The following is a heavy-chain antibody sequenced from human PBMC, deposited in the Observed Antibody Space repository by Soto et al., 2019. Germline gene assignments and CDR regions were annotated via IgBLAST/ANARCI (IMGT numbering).Heavy chain of an antibody. D-gene: IGHD5-12*01. CDR2: IYWDEDK. CDR1: GFSLRTRGVA. J-gene: IGHJ4*02. V-gene: IGHV2-5*02. Sequence: QITLKESGPTLVKPTKTLTLTCTFSGFSLRTRGVAVGWFRQPPGKALEWLALIYWDEDKWYSPSLKSRLTIADDTSKNQVVLTMTNVDPVDTATYYCAHRPRGYAYYFDYWGQGILVTVSS. CDR3: AHRPRGYAYYFDY.